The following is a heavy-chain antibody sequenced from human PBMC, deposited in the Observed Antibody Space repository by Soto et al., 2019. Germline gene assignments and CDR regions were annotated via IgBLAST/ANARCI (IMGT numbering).Heavy chain of an antibody. V-gene: IGHV3-53*01. D-gene: IGHD6-13*01. CDR2: IYSGGDT. CDR3: AKDQGSSWYEIDY. CDR1: GFTVSNNY. Sequence: GGSLRLSCAASGFTVSNNYMSWVRQAPGKGLEWVSIIYSGGDTNYADSVKGRFTISRDNSKNTLYLQMNSLRAEDTAVYYCAKDQGSSWYEIDYWGQGTLVTVSS. J-gene: IGHJ4*02.